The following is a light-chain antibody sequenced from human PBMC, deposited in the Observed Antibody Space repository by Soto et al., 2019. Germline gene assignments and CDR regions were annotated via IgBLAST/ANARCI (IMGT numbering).Light chain of an antibody. V-gene: IGLV2-14*01. CDR3: SSYTITSTAL. CDR1: SSDVGGFNY. Sequence: QAVLTQPASVSGSPGQSITISCAGTSSDVGGFNYVSWYQQHPGKAPKLIIYEVSIRPSGVSSRFSGSKSDNTASLTISGLQAEDEGDNYCSSYTITSTALFGGGTKVTVL. CDR2: EVS. J-gene: IGLJ3*02.